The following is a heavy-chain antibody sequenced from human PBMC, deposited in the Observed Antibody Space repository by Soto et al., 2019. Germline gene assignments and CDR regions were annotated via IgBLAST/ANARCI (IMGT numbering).Heavy chain of an antibody. Sequence: SETLSLTCAVSGYSISGGYYWGWIRQPPGKGLEWIGSIYHSGSTYYNPSLKSRVTISVDTSKNQFSLKLSSVTAADTAVYYCARESIAARPYYYYGMDVWGQGTTVTVSS. CDR3: ARESIAARPYYYYGMDV. V-gene: IGHV4-38-2*02. CDR1: GYSISGGYY. CDR2: IYHSGST. J-gene: IGHJ6*02. D-gene: IGHD6-6*01.